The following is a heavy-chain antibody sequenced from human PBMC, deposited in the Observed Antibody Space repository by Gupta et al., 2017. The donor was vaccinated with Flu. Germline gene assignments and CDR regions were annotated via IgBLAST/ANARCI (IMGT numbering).Heavy chain of an antibody. V-gene: IGHV3-7*01. J-gene: IGHJ4*02. CDR1: GFTFSSHW. D-gene: IGHD2-15*01. CDR3: ARNGRTGDY. Sequence: GFTFSSHWMSWVHQAPGKGLEWVANIKKDGGDTDDVDSVKGRFTISRDKAKNSLFMQMNSLRAEDTAVDYCARNGRTGDYWGQGTLVTVSS. CDR2: IKKDGGDT.